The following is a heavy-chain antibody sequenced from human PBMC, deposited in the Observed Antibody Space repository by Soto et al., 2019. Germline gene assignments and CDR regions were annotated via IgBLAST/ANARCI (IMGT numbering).Heavy chain of an antibody. J-gene: IGHJ4*02. Sequence: QVHLVQSGADGRKSGSSVRVSCTASGGGTLSNDAISWVRQAPGQGLEWLGRISPFFGTTDYSQSFQGRLTMAADATTGTAYMDLRSLKSDDTAVYYCAREVVTETTWGSVDSWGQGTLVTVSS. V-gene: IGHV1-69*01. CDR3: AREVVTETTWGSVDS. D-gene: IGHD2-21*02. CDR2: ISPFFGTT. CDR1: GGGTLSNDA.